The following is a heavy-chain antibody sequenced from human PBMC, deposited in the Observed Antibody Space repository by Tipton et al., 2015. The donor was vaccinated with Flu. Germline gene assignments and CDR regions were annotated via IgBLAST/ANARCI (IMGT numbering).Heavy chain of an antibody. Sequence: TLSLTCTVSSGSTSSTGYFCAWIRQPPGKRLELIGSIYPSGTTYYNPSLKSRVTISVDTSKSQFSLMLRSVTAADTAVYYCARLSYYDVDLKNFYFDYWGQGALVTVSS. V-gene: IGHV4-39*01. D-gene: IGHD3-10*02. CDR1: SGSTSSTGYF. CDR3: ARLSYYDVDLKNFYFDY. J-gene: IGHJ4*02. CDR2: IYPSGTT.